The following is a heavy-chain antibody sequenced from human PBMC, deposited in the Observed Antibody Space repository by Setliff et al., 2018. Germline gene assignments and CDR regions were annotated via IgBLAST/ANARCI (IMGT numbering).Heavy chain of an antibody. CDR1: GFTFNDYG. CDR3: ARAHRYFSDTSGYFYDQGRSAFDV. J-gene: IGHJ3*01. V-gene: IGHV3-20*04. D-gene: IGHD3-22*01. CDR2: IDWNGGRI. Sequence: PGGSLRLSCAASGFTFNDYGLTWLRRVPGKGLEWVSGIDWNGGRIGYADSVKGRFTISRDNRKNLLFLQMDSLRGEDTALYYCARAHRYFSDTSGYFYDQGRSAFDVWGQGTMVTVSS.